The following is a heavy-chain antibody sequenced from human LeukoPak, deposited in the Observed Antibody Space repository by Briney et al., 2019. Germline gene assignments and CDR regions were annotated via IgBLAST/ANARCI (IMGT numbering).Heavy chain of an antibody. CDR1: GGSFSGYY. J-gene: IGHJ2*01. V-gene: IGHV4-34*01. CDR3: ARVVYYYDSSGYVSRYFDL. CDR2: IYHSGST. Sequence: SSETLSLTCAVYGGSFSGYYWSWIRQPPGKGLEWIGYIYHSGSTYYNPSLKSRVTISVDRSKNQFSLKLSSVTAADTAVYYCARVVYYYDSSGYVSRYFDLWGRGTLVTVSS. D-gene: IGHD3-22*01.